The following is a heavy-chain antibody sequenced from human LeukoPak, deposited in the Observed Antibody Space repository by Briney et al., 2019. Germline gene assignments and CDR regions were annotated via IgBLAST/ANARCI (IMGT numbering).Heavy chain of an antibody. CDR3: ARRRYYDGSGYLE. Sequence: SETLSLTCSVSGDSVSRSDSYWDWIRQPPGKGLEWIGTIYYSGRTYYSPSLKSRVTMSVDPSNNQFSLNLRSVIAADTAVYYWARRRYYDGSGYLEWGQGTLLSVSS. V-gene: IGHV4-39*01. D-gene: IGHD3-22*01. J-gene: IGHJ1*01. CDR2: IYYSGRT. CDR1: GDSVSRSDSY.